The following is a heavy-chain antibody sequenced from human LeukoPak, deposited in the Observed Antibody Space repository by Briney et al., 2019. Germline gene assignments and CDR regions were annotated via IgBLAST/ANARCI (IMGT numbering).Heavy chain of an antibody. V-gene: IGHV4-34*01. D-gene: IGHD5-24*01. CDR2: INHSGST. J-gene: IGHJ5*02. CDR3: AREMATRNLGIDP. Sequence: PSEALSLTCAVYGGSFSGYYWSWIRQPPGKGLEWIGEINHSGSTNYNPSLKSRVTISVDTSMNQFSLKLSSVTAADTAVYYCAREMATRNLGIDPWGQGTLVTVSS. CDR1: GGSFSGYY.